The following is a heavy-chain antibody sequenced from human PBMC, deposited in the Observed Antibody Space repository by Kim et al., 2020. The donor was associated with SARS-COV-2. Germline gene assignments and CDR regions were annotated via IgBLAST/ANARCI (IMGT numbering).Heavy chain of an antibody. V-gene: IGHV3-33*06. CDR3: AKDRGIVVAPFDL. J-gene: IGHJ2*01. CDR1: GFTFSTYG. D-gene: IGHD3-22*01. CDR2: IWHDGSIK. Sequence: GGSLRLSCAASGFTFSTYGMHWVRQPPGKGLEWVAMIWHDGSIKYYGDSVKGRFTISRDNSKNTLYLQLNSLRAEDTALYYCAKDRGIVVAPFDLWGRGTLVTVSS.